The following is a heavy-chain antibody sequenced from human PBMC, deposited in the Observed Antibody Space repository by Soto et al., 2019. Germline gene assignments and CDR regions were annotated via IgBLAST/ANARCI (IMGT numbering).Heavy chain of an antibody. CDR1: GYTFTSYG. Sequence: GASVKVSCKASGYTFTSYGISWVRQAPGQGLEWMGWISAYNGNKNYAQKLQGRITMTTNTSTSTAYKEMRSLRSDDTAMYYCARVLLYMYYYDSSGSDYYYGMDVWGQGTTVTISS. V-gene: IGHV1-18*01. D-gene: IGHD3-22*01. CDR2: ISAYNGNK. CDR3: ARVLLYMYYYDSSGSDYYYGMDV. J-gene: IGHJ6*02.